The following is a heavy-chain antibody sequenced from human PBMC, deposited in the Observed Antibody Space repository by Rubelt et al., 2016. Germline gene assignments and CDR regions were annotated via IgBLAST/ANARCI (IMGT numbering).Heavy chain of an antibody. Sequence: QVQLQESGPGLVKPSQTLSLICSVSGDSISSSGYYWSWIRQQPGKGLEWIGYISYGGTTSHTPSLKSRITISSDMSKNQSALKVTSVTAADTVVYYCAGDVGNSNGYALVIWGQGTVVTVSS. D-gene: IGHD3-22*01. CDR2: ISYGGTT. CDR1: GDSISSSGYY. CDR3: AGDVGNSNGYALVI. J-gene: IGHJ3*02. V-gene: IGHV4-31*03.